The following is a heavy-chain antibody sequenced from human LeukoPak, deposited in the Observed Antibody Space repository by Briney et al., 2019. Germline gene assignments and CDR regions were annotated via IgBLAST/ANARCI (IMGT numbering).Heavy chain of an antibody. CDR2: IKQDGRQK. Sequence: GGSLRLACVAAGFYFNAYLMSWVRQAPGKGLEWVANIKQDGRQKFYLDSVKGRFTISRDNGNNSLYLHMSRLRVEDTAVYYCARDLKGFNLWGQGALVTVSS. J-gene: IGHJ5*02. CDR1: GFYFNAYL. CDR3: ARDLKGFNL. V-gene: IGHV3-7*04.